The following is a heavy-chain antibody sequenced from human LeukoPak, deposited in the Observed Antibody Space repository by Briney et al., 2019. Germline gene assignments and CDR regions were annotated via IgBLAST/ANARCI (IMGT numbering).Heavy chain of an antibody. CDR2: ISAYNGNT. D-gene: IGHD3-3*01. CDR1: GYTFTSYG. V-gene: IGHV1-18*01. J-gene: IGHJ6*02. CDR3: ARDWYYDFWSGQRATDYYYGMDV. Sequence: GASVKVSCKASGYTFTSYGISWVRQAPGQGLEWMGWISAYNGNTNYAQKLQGRVTMTTDTSTSTAYMELRSLRSDDTAVYYCARDWYYDFWSGQRATDYYYGMDVWGQGTTVTVSS.